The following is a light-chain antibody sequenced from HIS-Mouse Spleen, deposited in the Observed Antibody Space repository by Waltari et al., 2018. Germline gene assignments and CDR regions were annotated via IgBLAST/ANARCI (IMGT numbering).Light chain of an antibody. Sequence: SYELTQPPSVSVSPGQTARITCSGDALPKKYAYWYQQKSGQAPVLVIYGDSKRPSGIPERFFVSSSGKMATLTISGAQVEDEADYYCYSTDSSGNHRVFGGGTKLTVL. CDR1: ALPKKY. V-gene: IGLV3-10*01. J-gene: IGLJ2*01. CDR2: GDS. CDR3: YSTDSSGNHRV.